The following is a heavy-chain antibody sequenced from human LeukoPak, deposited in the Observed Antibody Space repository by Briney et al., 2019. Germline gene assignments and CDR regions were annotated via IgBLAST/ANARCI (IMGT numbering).Heavy chain of an antibody. CDR3: ARQEGQLWFSSGVY. V-gene: IGHV4-39*01. D-gene: IGHD5-18*01. CDR1: GVSISSYY. J-gene: IGHJ4*02. CDR2: IYYSGST. Sequence: PSETLSLTCTVSGVSISSYYWGWIRQPPGKGLEWIGSIYYSGSTYYNPSLKSRVTISVDTSKNQFSLKLSSVTAADTAVYYCARQEGQLWFSSGVYWGQGTLVTVSS.